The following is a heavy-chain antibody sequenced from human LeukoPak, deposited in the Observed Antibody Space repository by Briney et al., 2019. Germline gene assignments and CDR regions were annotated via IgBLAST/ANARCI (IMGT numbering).Heavy chain of an antibody. D-gene: IGHD5-24*01. CDR1: GFTFIRHL. CDR3: GSSEDGYIDY. V-gene: IGHV3-74*01. CDR2: ISTDGSTT. J-gene: IGHJ4*02. Sequence: GGSLRLSCVGSGFTFIRHLMHWVRQAPGKGLVWVSRISTDGSTTLYSDSVKGRFAISRDNAKNTLYLQMNSLRAEDTAVYYCGSSEDGYIDYWGQGTLVSVSS.